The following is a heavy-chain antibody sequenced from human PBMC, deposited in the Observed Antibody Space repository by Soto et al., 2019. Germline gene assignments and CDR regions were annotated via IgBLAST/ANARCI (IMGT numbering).Heavy chain of an antibody. J-gene: IGHJ6*02. CDR1: GYTFTSYD. V-gene: IGHV1-8*01. Sequence: QVLLVQSGAEVKKPGASVKVSCKASGYTFTSYDINWVRQATGQGLEWMGWMNPNSGNTGYAQKFQGRVTMTRNTSISTAYMELSSLRSEDTAVYYCARVNNFIRFYGMDVWGQGTTVTVSS. D-gene: IGHD1-20*01. CDR2: MNPNSGNT. CDR3: ARVNNFIRFYGMDV.